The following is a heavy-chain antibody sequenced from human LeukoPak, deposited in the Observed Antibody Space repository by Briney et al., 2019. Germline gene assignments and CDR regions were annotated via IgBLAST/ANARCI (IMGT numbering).Heavy chain of an antibody. CDR1: GGSFSGYY. J-gene: IGHJ2*01. D-gene: IGHD5-24*01. V-gene: IGHV4-34*01. CDR2: INHSGST. CDR3: ARGEMATIPLWYFDL. Sequence: SETLSLTCAVYGGSFSGYYWSWIRQPPGKGLEWIGKINHSGSTNYNPSLKSRVTISVDTSKNQFSLKLSSVTAADTAVYYCARGEMATIPLWYFDLWGRGTLVTVSS.